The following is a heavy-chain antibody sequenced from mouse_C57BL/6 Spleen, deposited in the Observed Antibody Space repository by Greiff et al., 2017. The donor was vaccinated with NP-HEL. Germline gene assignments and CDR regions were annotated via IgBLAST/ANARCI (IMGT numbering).Heavy chain of an antibody. J-gene: IGHJ2*01. Sequence: QVQLQQSGPELVKPGASVKISCKASGYAFSSSWMNWVKQRPGKGLEWIGRIYPGDGDTNYNGKFKGKATLTADKSSSTAYMQLSSLTSEDSAVYFCARWDYYGSSYPSFDYWGQGTTLTVSS. CDR2: IYPGDGDT. CDR1: GYAFSSSW. D-gene: IGHD1-1*01. CDR3: ARWDYYGSSYPSFDY. V-gene: IGHV1-82*01.